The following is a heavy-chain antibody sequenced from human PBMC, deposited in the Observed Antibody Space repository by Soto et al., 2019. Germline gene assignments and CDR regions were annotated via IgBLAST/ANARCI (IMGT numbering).Heavy chain of an antibody. V-gene: IGHV4-4*02. CDR1: GGSISSSNW. J-gene: IGHJ5*02. CDR3: ARDPVIRDGEGSEVNWFDP. Sequence: KPSETLSLTCAVSGGSISSSNWWSWVRQPPGKGLEWIGEIYHSGSTNYNPSLKSRVTISVDKSKNQFSLKLSSVTAADTAVYYCARDPVIRDGEGSEVNWFDPGGQGTLVTVSS. CDR2: IYHSGST. D-gene: IGHD3-10*01.